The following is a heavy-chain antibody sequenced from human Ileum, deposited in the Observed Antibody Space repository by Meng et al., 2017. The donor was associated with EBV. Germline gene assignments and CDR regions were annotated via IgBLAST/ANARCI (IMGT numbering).Heavy chain of an antibody. J-gene: IGHJ4*02. CDR3: VRTLERGDY. CDR2: MNPKTGTA. CDR1: GYTFTNYD. D-gene: IGHD5-24*01. Sequence: VQLVQDGGECRKPGASVKVSCKASGYTFTNYDISWVRQATGQGLEWMGWMNPKTGTAHYAQKFQGRVSMTRDTSITTAYMVLSSLTSEDTAVYYCVRTLERGDYWGQGTLVTVSS. V-gene: IGHV1-8*01.